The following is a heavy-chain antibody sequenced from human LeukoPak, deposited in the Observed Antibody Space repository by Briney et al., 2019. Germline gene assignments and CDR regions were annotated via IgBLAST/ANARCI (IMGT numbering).Heavy chain of an antibody. CDR2: IYYSGST. J-gene: IGHJ6*02. CDR1: GGSVNSGSYY. Sequence: SETLSLTCTVSGGSVNSGSYYWNWIRQPPGKGLEWIGYIYYSGSTDYNPSLKSRVAISVDTSKNQFSLKLSSVTAADTAMYYCARRVVTRDYYDYYGLDVWGQGTTVTVSS. D-gene: IGHD3-3*01. V-gene: IGHV4-61*01. CDR3: ARRVVTRDYYDYYGLDV.